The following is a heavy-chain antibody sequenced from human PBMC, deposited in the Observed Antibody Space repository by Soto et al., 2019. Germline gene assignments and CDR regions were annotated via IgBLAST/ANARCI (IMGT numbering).Heavy chain of an antibody. CDR1: AGSISISRYY. D-gene: IGHD3-9*01. Sequence: PSETLSLACTVYAGSISISRYYRGWIRQPPGKGLEWIGSIYYSGSTYYNPSLKSRVTISVDTSKNQFSLKLSSVTAADTAVYYCAREGGYDILTGYFDYYSYYGMHVWGQGTTVT. J-gene: IGHJ6*02. CDR2: IYYSGST. V-gene: IGHV4-39*02. CDR3: AREGGYDILTGYFDYYSYYGMHV.